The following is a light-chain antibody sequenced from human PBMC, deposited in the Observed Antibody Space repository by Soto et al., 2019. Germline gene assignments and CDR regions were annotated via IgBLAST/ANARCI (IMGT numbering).Light chain of an antibody. CDR1: ICNIGAGYD. Sequence: QSVLTQPPSVSWAPGQRVTISCTGSICNIGAGYDVHWYQQLPRTAPKLLIYSNTNRPSGVPDRFSGSKSGTSASLAITGLQAEDEADYYCQSYDSSLSGSRVFGGGTKLTVL. J-gene: IGLJ2*01. CDR2: SNT. V-gene: IGLV1-40*01. CDR3: QSYDSSLSGSRV.